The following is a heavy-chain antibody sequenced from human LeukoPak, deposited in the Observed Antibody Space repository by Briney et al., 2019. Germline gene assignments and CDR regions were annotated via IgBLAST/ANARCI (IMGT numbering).Heavy chain of an antibody. Sequence: PGGSLRLSCVASGITFSNYGMNWVRQAPGKGLEWVAGISTTNNSAHYADSVKGRLTISRDNSKNTLYLQMVSLRAEDTALYYCAGHYSFGYKSKFDYWGQGTLVAVSS. V-gene: IGHV3-23*01. CDR2: ISTTNNSA. CDR1: GITFSNYG. D-gene: IGHD3-22*01. CDR3: AGHYSFGYKSKFDY. J-gene: IGHJ4*02.